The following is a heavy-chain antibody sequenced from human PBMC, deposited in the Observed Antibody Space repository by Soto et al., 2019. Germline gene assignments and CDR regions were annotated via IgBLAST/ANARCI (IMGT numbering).Heavy chain of an antibody. D-gene: IGHD2-8*01. V-gene: IGHV5-51*01. J-gene: IGHJ4*02. CDR3: ARVYGRYEDY. Sequence: PGESLKISCQGSGYTFTTYWIAWVRQMPGKGLEWMGIIYPSDSDTRYSPSFQGQVTISADKSIRTAYLQWSSLKASGTAMYYCARVYGRYEDYWGQGTLVTVSS. CDR1: GYTFTTYW. CDR2: IYPSDSDT.